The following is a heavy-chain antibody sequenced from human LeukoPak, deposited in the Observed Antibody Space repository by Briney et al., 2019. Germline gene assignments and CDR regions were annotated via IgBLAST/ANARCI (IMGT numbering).Heavy chain of an antibody. Sequence: PGGSLSLSCAASGFTFSSYSMNWVRQAPGKGLEWVSSISSSSSYIYYADSVKGRFTISRDNAKNSLYLQMNSLRAEDTAVYYCARDRIAVAGTGDYWGQGTLVTVSS. V-gene: IGHV3-21*01. CDR2: ISSSSSYI. CDR1: GFTFSSYS. CDR3: ARDRIAVAGTGDY. D-gene: IGHD6-19*01. J-gene: IGHJ4*02.